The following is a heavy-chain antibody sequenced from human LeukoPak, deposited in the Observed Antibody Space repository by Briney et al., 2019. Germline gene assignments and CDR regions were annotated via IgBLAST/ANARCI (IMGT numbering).Heavy chain of an antibody. V-gene: IGHV3-33*01. Sequence: PGRSLRLSCAASGFTFSSYGMHWVRQAPGKGLEWVAVIWYDGSNKYYADSVKGRFTISRDNFKNTLYLQMNSLRAEETAVYYCARPYYDSSGYYYWGNAFDIWGQGTMVTVSS. CDR2: IWYDGSNK. J-gene: IGHJ3*02. CDR1: GFTFSSYG. CDR3: ARPYYDSSGYYYWGNAFDI. D-gene: IGHD3-22*01.